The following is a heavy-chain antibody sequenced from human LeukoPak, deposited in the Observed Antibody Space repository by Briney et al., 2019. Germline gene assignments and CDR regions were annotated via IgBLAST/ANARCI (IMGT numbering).Heavy chain of an antibody. CDR2: IYSGGST. CDR1: GFTFSSYS. V-gene: IGHV3-66*01. Sequence: AGGSLRLSCAASGFTFSSYSMNWVRQAPGKGLEWVSVIYSGGSTYYADSVKGRFTISRDNSKNTLYLQMNSLRAEDTAVYYCARDLGGNADYWGQGTLVTVSS. CDR3: ARDLGGNADY. D-gene: IGHD3-16*01. J-gene: IGHJ4*02.